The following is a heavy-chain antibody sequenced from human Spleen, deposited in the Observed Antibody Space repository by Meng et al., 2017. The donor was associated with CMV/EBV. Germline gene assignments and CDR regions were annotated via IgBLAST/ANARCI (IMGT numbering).Heavy chain of an antibody. CDR2: ISSSGSAI. Sequence: GESLKISCAASGFTFSSYEMIWVRQAPGRGLEWVSYISSSGSAIYYVDSVKGRFTMSRDNAKNSLYLQMNSLRAEDTAVYFCARGMGGIQLWPDAFDIWGQGTMVTVSS. V-gene: IGHV3-48*03. D-gene: IGHD5-18*01. CDR3: ARGMGGIQLWPDAFDI. J-gene: IGHJ3*02. CDR1: GFTFSSYE.